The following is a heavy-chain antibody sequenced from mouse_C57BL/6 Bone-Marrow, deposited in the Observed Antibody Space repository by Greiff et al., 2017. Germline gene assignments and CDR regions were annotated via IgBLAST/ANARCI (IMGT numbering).Heavy chain of an antibody. D-gene: IGHD1-1*01. V-gene: IGHV1-69*01. CDR3: ARYYGSSYWYFDV. J-gene: IGHJ1*03. CDR1: GYTFTSYW. CDR2: IDPSDSYT. Sequence: QVQLQQPGAELVMPGASVKLSCKASGYTFTSYWMHWVKQRPGQGLEWIGEIDPSDSYTNYNQKFKGKSTLTVDTSSSTAYMQLSSLTSEDSAVYYCARYYGSSYWYFDVWGTGTTVTVSS.